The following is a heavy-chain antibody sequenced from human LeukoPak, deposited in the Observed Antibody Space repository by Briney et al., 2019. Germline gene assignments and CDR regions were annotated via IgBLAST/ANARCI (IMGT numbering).Heavy chain of an antibody. V-gene: IGHV1-8*01. CDR2: MNTNSGNT. D-gene: IGHD3-22*01. CDR1: GYSFTNYD. CDR3: ARADYDTSASTRKQIDY. J-gene: IGHJ4*02. Sequence: ASVKVSCKASGYSFTNYDINWVRQATGQGLEWMGWMNTNSGNTAYAQEFQGRVTMTRNTSISTAYMELSSLKSEDTAVYFCARADYDTSASTRKQIDYWGQGTLVTVSS.